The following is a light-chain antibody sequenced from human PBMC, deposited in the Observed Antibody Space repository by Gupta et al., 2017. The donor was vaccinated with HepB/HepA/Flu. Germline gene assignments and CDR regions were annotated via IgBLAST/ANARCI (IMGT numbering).Light chain of an antibody. Sequence: ESVFTQSPGTLSLSPGERATHSCRASQSVSSSYLAWYQQKPGQAPRLLIYGASSSATGVPDRFSGSGSVTEFTLTISRLEPEDFAVYYCQQDGSSPRTFGQWTKVEIK. CDR1: QSVSSSY. V-gene: IGKV3-20*01. CDR2: GAS. J-gene: IGKJ1*01. CDR3: QQDGSSPRT.